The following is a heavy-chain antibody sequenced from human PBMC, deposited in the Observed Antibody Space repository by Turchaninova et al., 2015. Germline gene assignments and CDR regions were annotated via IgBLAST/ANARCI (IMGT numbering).Heavy chain of an antibody. V-gene: IGHV4-34*01. D-gene: IGHD4-17*01. J-gene: IGHJ4*02. Sequence: QVQLQQWGAGLLKPSETLSLTCGVNDGSFSGYYWSWIRQPPGKGLEGNGEINRSGSTTDHPSLKSRGSISRDTSKNQVSLKRTSVTAADTAVYYCAKSDRNTVTTHYWGQGTLVTVSS. CDR1: DGSFSGYY. CDR3: AKSDRNTVTTHY. CDR2: INRSGST.